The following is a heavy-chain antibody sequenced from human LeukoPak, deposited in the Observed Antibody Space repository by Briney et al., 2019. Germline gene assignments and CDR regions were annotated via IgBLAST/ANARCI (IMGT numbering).Heavy chain of an antibody. CDR2: IYYSGST. D-gene: IGHD6-19*01. V-gene: IGHV4-61*08. J-gene: IGHJ6*02. Sequence: PSETLSLTCTVSGGSVSSGGYYWSWIRQPPGKGLEWIGYIYYSGSTNYNPSLKSRVTISVDTSKNQFSLKLSSVTAADTAVYYCARVQWPNPYYCGMDVWGQGTTVTVSS. CDR1: GGSVSSGGYY. CDR3: ARVQWPNPYYCGMDV.